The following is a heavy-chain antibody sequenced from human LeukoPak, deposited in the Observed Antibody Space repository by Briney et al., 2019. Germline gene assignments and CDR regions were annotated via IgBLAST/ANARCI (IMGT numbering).Heavy chain of an antibody. CDR2: FDPEDGET. D-gene: IGHD2-21*02. CDR3: ATSGPLVVTPDAFDI. CDR1: GYTLTELS. J-gene: IGHJ3*02. V-gene: IGHV1-24*01. Sequence: ASVKVSCKVSGYTLTELSMHWVRQAPGKGLEWMGGFDPEDGETIYAQKFQGRVTMTEDTSTDTAYMGLSSLRSEDTAVYYCATSGPLVVTPDAFDIWGQGTMVTVSS.